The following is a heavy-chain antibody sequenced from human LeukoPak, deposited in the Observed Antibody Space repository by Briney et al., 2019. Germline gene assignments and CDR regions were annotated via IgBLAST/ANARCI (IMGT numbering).Heavy chain of an antibody. CDR1: GGSISSGGYY. Sequence: PSETLSLTCTVSGGSISSGGYYWSWIRQHPGKGLEWIGYIYYSGSTYYNPSLKSRVTISVDTSKNRFSLKLSSVTAADTAVYYCASQYYDFWSGYPPTYYYGMDVWGQGTTVTVSS. V-gene: IGHV4-31*03. J-gene: IGHJ6*02. CDR2: IYYSGST. D-gene: IGHD3-3*01. CDR3: ASQYYDFWSGYPPTYYYGMDV.